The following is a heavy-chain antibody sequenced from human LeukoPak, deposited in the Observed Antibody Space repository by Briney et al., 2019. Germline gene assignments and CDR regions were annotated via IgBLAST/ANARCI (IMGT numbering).Heavy chain of an antibody. J-gene: IGHJ4*02. V-gene: IGHV3-7*01. CDR2: IKQDGSEK. CDR3: ARDRFMTTVSPLDY. Sequence: AGGSLRLSCAASGFTFSSYSMNWVRQAPGKGLEWVANIKQDGSEKYYVDSVKGRFTISRDNAKNSLYLQMNSLRAEDTAVYYCARDRFMTTVSPLDYWGQGTLVTVSS. D-gene: IGHD4-17*01. CDR1: GFTFSSYS.